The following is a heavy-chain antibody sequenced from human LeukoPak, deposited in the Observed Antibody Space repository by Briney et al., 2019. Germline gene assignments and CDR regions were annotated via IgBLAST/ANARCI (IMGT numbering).Heavy chain of an antibody. CDR1: GYSFTSYW. D-gene: IGHD6-19*01. J-gene: IGHJ4*02. V-gene: IGHV5-51*01. Sequence: GESLKISCKGSGYSFTSYWIGWVRQMPGKGLEWMGIIYPGDSDTRYSPSFQGQVTISADKSISTAYLQWSSLKASDTAMYYCARWEAVAGTRGAYYFDYWGQGTLVTVSS. CDR2: IYPGDSDT. CDR3: ARWEAVAGTRGAYYFDY.